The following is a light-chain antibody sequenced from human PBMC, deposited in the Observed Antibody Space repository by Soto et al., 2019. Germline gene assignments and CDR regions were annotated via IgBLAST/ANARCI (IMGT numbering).Light chain of an antibody. J-gene: IGLJ1*01. CDR2: EDT. V-gene: IGLV2-23*01. CDR3: CSYAGSSTYV. Sequence: QSVLTQPASVSGSAGQSITISCTGTSSDVGNYNLFSWYLHHPGKAPKLLIYEDTKRPSGVSNRFSGSRSGNTASLTVSGLQAEDETDYYCCSYAGSSTYVFGTGTKLTVL. CDR1: SSDVGNYNL.